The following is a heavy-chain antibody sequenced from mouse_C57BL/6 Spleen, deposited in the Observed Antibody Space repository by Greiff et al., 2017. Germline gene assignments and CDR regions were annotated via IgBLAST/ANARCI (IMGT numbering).Heavy chain of an antibody. J-gene: IGHJ4*01. CDR1: GFTFSDYY. V-gene: IGHV5-16*01. CDR3: ARHYGSSSRYAMDY. Sequence: EVKLVESEGGLVQPGSSMKLSCTASGFTFSDYYMAWVRQVPEKGLEWVANINYDGSSTYYLDSLKSRFIISRDNAKNILYLQMSSLKSEDTATYYCARHYGSSSRYAMDYWGQGTSVTVSS. CDR2: INYDGSST. D-gene: IGHD1-1*01.